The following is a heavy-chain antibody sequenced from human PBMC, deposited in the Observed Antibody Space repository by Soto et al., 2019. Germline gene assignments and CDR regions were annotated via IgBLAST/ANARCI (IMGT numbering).Heavy chain of an antibody. Sequence: GGSLRLSCAASGFTFSSYAMSWVRQAPGKGLEWVSAISGSGGSTYYADSVKGRFTISRDNSKNTLYLQMNSLRAEDTAVYYCAKTSRDGYNLIWFDPWGQGTLVTVSS. J-gene: IGHJ5*02. CDR3: AKTSRDGYNLIWFDP. V-gene: IGHV3-23*01. CDR2: ISGSGGST. D-gene: IGHD5-12*01. CDR1: GFTFSSYA.